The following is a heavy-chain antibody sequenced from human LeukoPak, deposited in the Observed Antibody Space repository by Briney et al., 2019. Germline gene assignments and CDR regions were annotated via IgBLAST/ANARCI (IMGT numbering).Heavy chain of an antibody. CDR3: ARFPSIAIFAVSTYYYGMDV. J-gene: IGHJ6*02. CDR2: INHSGST. D-gene: IGHD3-3*01. V-gene: IGHV4-34*01. Sequence: PSETLSLTCAVYGGSFSGYYWSWIRQPPGKGLEWIGEINHSGSTNYNPSLKSRVTISVDTSKNQFSLKLSSVTAADTAVYYCARFPSIAIFAVSTYYYGMDVWGQGTTVIVS. CDR1: GGSFSGYY.